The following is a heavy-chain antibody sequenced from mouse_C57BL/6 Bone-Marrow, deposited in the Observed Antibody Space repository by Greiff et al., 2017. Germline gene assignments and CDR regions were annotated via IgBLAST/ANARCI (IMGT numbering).Heavy chain of an antibody. Sequence: QVQLQQPGAGLVRPGTSVKLSCKASGYTFTSYWMHWVKQRPGQGPEWIGMIDPSASYTNYKQKFKGKATLTIDKASSTAYMQLSSLRSEDTAVYYCARHYGSSCDSIDYWGQGTTLTVSS. CDR2: IDPSASYT. J-gene: IGHJ2*01. D-gene: IGHD1-1*01. CDR1: GYTFTSYW. CDR3: ARHYGSSCDSIDY. V-gene: IGHV1-59*01.